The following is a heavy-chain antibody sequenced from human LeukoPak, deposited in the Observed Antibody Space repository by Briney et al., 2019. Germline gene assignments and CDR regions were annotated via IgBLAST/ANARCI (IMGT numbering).Heavy chain of an antibody. CDR3: ARRATVSTLSAHYYYYAMDV. J-gene: IGHJ6*02. CDR1: GGSISSFY. D-gene: IGHD4-17*01. CDR2: ISYSGTT. Sequence: PSETLSLTCTVSGGSISSFYWSWIRQPPGKGLEYIGYISYSGTTSYNPSLKSRVIISVDTSKNQFSLKLTSVTAADTAVYYCARRATVSTLSAHYYYYAMDVWGQGTTVTVSS. V-gene: IGHV4-59*08.